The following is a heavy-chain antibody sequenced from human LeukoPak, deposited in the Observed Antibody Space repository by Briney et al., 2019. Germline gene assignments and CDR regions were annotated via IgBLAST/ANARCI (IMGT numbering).Heavy chain of an antibody. CDR1: GGXISSYY. J-gene: IGHJ4*02. D-gene: IGHD6-19*01. CDR2: IYYSGST. Sequence: XLSLTXTVSGGXISSYYWSWIRQPPVKGLEWIGYIYYSGSTNYNPSLKSRVTISVDTSKNQFSLKLSSVTAADTAVYYCARQRKSGGWYPAIPDYWGQGTLVTVSS. CDR3: ARQRKSGGWYPAIPDY. V-gene: IGHV4-59*08.